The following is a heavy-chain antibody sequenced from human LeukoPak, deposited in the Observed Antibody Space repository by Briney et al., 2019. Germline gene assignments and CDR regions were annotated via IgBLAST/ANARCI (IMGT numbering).Heavy chain of an antibody. J-gene: IGHJ3*02. V-gene: IGHV1-46*01. Sequence: ASVKVSCKASGYTFTSYYMHWVRQAPGQGLEWMVIINPSGGSTSYAQKFQGRVTMTRDTSTSTVYMELSSLRSEDTAVYYCARSAIFGVVTDAFDIWGQGTMVTVSS. CDR2: INPSGGST. CDR3: ARSAIFGVVTDAFDI. CDR1: GYTFTSYY. D-gene: IGHD3-3*01.